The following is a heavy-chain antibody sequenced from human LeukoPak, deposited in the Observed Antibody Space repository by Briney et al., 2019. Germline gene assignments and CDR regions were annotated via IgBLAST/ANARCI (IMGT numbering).Heavy chain of an antibody. CDR3: AKTPFASDSSGWSLIFDY. V-gene: IGHV3-23*01. J-gene: IGHJ4*02. CDR1: GFTFSSSA. CDR2: ISGSGGST. Sequence: GGSLRLSCAASGFTFSSSAMSWVRQAPGKGLEWVSAISGSGGSTYYADSVKGRFTISRDNSKNTLYLQMNSLRAEDTAVYYCAKTPFASDSSGWSLIFDYWGQGTLVTVSS. D-gene: IGHD6-19*01.